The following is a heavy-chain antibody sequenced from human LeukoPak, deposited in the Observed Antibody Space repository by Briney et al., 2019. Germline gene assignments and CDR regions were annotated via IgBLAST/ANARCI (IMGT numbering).Heavy chain of an antibody. V-gene: IGHV3-7*01. CDR1: GFTFSNYG. J-gene: IGHJ6*03. CDR2: IKQDGSEK. Sequence: GGSLRLSCAASGFTFSNYGMNWVRQAPGKGLEWVANIKQDGSEKYYVDSVKGRFTISRDNAKNSLYLQMNSLRAEDTAVYYCARHHLGYSSGWPYYYYYMDVWGKGTTVTISS. D-gene: IGHD6-19*01. CDR3: ARHHLGYSSGWPYYYYYMDV.